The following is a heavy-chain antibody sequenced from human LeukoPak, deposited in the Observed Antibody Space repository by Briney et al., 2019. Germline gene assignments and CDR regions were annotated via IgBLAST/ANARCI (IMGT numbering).Heavy chain of an antibody. CDR1: GFTFSSYA. CDR2: IWYDGSNK. CDR3: ARAWAAAGIRAWFDP. J-gene: IGHJ5*02. Sequence: QPGGSLRLSCTASGFTFSSYAMSWVRQAPGKGLEWVAVIWYDGSNKYYADSVKGRFTISRDNSKNTLYLQMNSLRAEDTAVYYCARAWAAAGIRAWFDPWGQGTLVTVSS. D-gene: IGHD6-13*01. V-gene: IGHV3-33*08.